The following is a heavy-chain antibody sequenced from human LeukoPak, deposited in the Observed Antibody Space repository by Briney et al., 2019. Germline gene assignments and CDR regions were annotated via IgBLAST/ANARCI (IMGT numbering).Heavy chain of an antibody. CDR3: AKDANWNDVGGVFDY. CDR2: ISGSGGST. J-gene: IGHJ4*02. CDR1: GFTFSSYA. Sequence: GGSLRLSCAASGFTFSSYAMSWVRQAPGKGLEWVSAISGSGGSTYYADSVKGRFTISRDNYKNTLYLQMNSLRAEDTAVYYCAKDANWNDVGGVFDYWGQGTLVTVSS. D-gene: IGHD1-20*01. V-gene: IGHV3-23*01.